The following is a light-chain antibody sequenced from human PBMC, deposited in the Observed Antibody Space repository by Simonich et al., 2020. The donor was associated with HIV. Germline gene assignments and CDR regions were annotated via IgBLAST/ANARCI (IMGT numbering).Light chain of an antibody. Sequence: DIQMTQSPSTLSASVGDRLTITCRASHSISSWVAWYQQKPGKAPKLVIYKASSLESGVPSRFSGSGSGTEFTLTISSLQPDDVATYYCQQSYSTPRTFGGGTKVEIK. CDR1: HSISSW. V-gene: IGKV1-5*03. J-gene: IGKJ4*01. CDR3: QQSYSTPRT. CDR2: KAS.